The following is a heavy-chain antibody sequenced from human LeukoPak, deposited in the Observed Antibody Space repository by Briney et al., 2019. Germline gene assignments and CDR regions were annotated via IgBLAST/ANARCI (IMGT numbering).Heavy chain of an antibody. Sequence: GASLRLSCAASGFTFNNYAMSWVRQAPGKGLEWVSPIRGSTYYADSVKGRFTISRDNSQNTLYLQMNSLRAEDTALYYCAKDLGGSTDYWGQGTLVTVSS. J-gene: IGHJ4*02. D-gene: IGHD5-12*01. CDR1: GFTFNNYA. V-gene: IGHV3-23*01. CDR2: IRGST. CDR3: AKDLGGSTDY.